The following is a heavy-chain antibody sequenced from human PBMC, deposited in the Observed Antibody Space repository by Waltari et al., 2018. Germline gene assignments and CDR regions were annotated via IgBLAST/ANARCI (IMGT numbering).Heavy chain of an antibody. V-gene: IGHV1-46*01. J-gene: IGHJ3*02. CDR3: ASQPLRFLEWLSEGAFDI. CDR1: GYTFTSYY. Sequence: QVQLVQSGAEVKKPGASVKVSCKASGYTFTSYYMHWVRQAPGQGLEWMGIINPSGCITSDAQKFQGRVTMTRDTSTSTVYMELSSLRSEDTAVYYCASQPLRFLEWLSEGAFDIWGQGTMVTVSS. CDR2: INPSGCIT. D-gene: IGHD3-3*01.